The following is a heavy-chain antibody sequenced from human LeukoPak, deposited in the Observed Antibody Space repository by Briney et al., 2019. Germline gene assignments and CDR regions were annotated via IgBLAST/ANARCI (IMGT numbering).Heavy chain of an antibody. CDR1: GFILSPYG. J-gene: IGHJ4*02. CDR3: AKGGCRTSRCYVTL. Sequence: GGSLRLSCAASGFILSPYGMHWVRQAPGKGLEWVAGISHDGSDKYYEDSVKGRFTISRDNSKNTVNLQMTGLGAEDTAVYYCAKGGCRTSRCYVTLWGPGILVTVSS. CDR2: ISHDGSDK. D-gene: IGHD2-2*01. V-gene: IGHV3-30*18.